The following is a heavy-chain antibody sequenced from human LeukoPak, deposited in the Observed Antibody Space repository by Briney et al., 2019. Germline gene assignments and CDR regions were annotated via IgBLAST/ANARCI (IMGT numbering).Heavy chain of an antibody. CDR2: IYYSGNT. Sequence: SETLSLTCTVSGGSISSYYGSWLRQPPGKGLEWIGYIYYSGNTNYNPSLKSRVTISVDTSTNQFSLKLSSVTAADTAVCYCASLGYSGYDWEFDYWGQGTLVTVSS. J-gene: IGHJ4*02. CDR3: ASLGYSGYDWEFDY. V-gene: IGHV4-59*08. D-gene: IGHD5-12*01. CDR1: GGSISSYY.